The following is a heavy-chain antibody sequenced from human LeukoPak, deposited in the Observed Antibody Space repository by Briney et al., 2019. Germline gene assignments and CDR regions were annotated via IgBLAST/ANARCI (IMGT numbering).Heavy chain of an antibody. D-gene: IGHD6-19*01. CDR3: ARGSDGDYFDY. V-gene: IGHV4-59*01. J-gene: IGHJ4*02. CDR2: TYYSGST. Sequence: PSETLSPTCTVSGGSISSYYWSWIRQPPGKGLEWIGYTYYSGSTYYNPSLKSRVIISVDTSKKQFSLKLSSVTAADTAVYYCARGSDGDYFDYWGQGTLVTVSS. CDR1: GGSISSYY.